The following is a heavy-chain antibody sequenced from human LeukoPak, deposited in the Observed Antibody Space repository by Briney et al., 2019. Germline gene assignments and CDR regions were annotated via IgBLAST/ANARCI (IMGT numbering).Heavy chain of an antibody. CDR2: IRYDGSNS. V-gene: IGHV3-30*02. D-gene: IGHD3-3*01. J-gene: IGHJ4*02. CDR3: VRGDDFWSGYVDY. Sequence: GGSLRLSCVGSRFTFSSYGMHWVRQAPGEGLEWVAFIRYDGSNSYYIDSVKGRFTISRDNSKNTLYLQMNSLRAEDTAVYYCVRGDDFWSGYVDYWGQGTPVTVSS. CDR1: RFTFSSYG.